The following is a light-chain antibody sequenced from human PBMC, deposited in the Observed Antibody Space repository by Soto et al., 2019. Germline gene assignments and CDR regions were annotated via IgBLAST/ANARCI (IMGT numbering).Light chain of an antibody. V-gene: IGLV2-8*01. J-gene: IGLJ1*01. Sequence: PSSSGYHEKKITISCSGNSSDVGGSNYVSWYQQHPGKAPKLMIYDVSKRPSGVPDRFSGSKSGNTASLTVSGLQAEDEADYYCSSSAGRNNCDVFGTGTKVTVL. CDR3: SSSAGRNNCDV. CDR1: SSDVGGSNY. CDR2: DVS.